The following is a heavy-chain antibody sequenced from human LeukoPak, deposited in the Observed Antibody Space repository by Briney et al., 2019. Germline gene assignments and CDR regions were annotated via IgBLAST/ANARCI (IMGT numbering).Heavy chain of an antibody. Sequence: ASVKVSCKASGYTFTGYAVPWVRQAPGQRLEWMGWINAGNGKTKYSQKFQGRVTIARDTSASTAYMELSSLRSEDTAVYYCAKARWTSTATTYYLDYWGQGTVVTVSS. CDR1: GYTFTGYA. CDR3: AKARWTSTATTYYLDY. J-gene: IGHJ4*02. D-gene: IGHD4-17*01. CDR2: INAGNGKT. V-gene: IGHV1-3*01.